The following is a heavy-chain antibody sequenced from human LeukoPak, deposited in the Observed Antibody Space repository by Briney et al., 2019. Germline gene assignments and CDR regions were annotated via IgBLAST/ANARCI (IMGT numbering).Heavy chain of an antibody. CDR2: ISSSGSTI. CDR3: ARHCSSTSCYAESFDY. Sequence: GGSLRLSCAASGFTFSSYEMNWVRQAPGKGLEWVSYISSSGSTIYYADSVKGRFTISRDNAKNSLYLQMNSLRAEDTAVYYCARHCSSTSCYAESFDYWGQGTLVTVSS. J-gene: IGHJ4*02. CDR1: GFTFSSYE. V-gene: IGHV3-48*03. D-gene: IGHD2-2*01.